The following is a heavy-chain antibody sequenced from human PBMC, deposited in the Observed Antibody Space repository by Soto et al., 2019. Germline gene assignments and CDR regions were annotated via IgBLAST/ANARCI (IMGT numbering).Heavy chain of an antibody. CDR3: ATGYSYGYGAFDI. Sequence: EVQLVESGGGLVQPGGSLRLSCAASGFTFSSYWMHWVRQAPGKGLVWVSRINSDGSSTSYADSVKGRFTISRDNDKNTLYLQMNSLRAEDTAVYYCATGYSYGYGAFDIWGQGTMVTVSS. D-gene: IGHD5-18*01. CDR2: INSDGSST. CDR1: GFTFSSYW. V-gene: IGHV3-74*01. J-gene: IGHJ3*02.